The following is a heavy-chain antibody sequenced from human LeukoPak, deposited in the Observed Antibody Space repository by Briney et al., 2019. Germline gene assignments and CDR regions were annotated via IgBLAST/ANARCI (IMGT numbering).Heavy chain of an antibody. V-gene: IGHV3-7*03. D-gene: IGHD6-13*01. Sequence: GGSLRLSCVASGFTFSGYWMSWVRQAPGKGLEWVANIKQDGSEKYYVDSVKGRFTISRDNAKNSLYLQMNSLRAEDTAVYYCARDRLAAAGFYYYYGMDVWGQGTTVTVSS. J-gene: IGHJ6*02. CDR1: GFTFSGYW. CDR3: ARDRLAAAGFYYYYGMDV. CDR2: IKQDGSEK.